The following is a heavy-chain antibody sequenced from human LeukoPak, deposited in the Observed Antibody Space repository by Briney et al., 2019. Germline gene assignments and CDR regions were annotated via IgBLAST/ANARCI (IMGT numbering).Heavy chain of an antibody. V-gene: IGHV4-30-4*01. CDR2: IYYSGNT. CDR3: ARERYYCSTTLCSPDWFDP. CDR1: GGSISSGDYY. J-gene: IGHJ5*02. D-gene: IGHD2-2*01. Sequence: SETLSLTCTVSGGSISSGDYYWSWIRQPPGKGLEWIGYIYYSGNTYYNPSLKSRVTISVDTSKNQFSLKLSSVTAANTAVYYCARERYYCSTTLCSPDWFDPWGQGTLVTVSS.